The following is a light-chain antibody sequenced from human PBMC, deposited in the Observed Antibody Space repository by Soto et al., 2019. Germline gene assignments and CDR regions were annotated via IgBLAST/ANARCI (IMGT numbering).Light chain of an antibody. V-gene: IGKV3D-20*01. CDR2: DAS. J-gene: IGKJ1*01. CDR1: QSVSSSY. CDR3: QQYGSSPT. Sequence: EIVLTQSSGTLSLSPGERATLSFRASQSVSSSYLAWYQQKPGLAPRLLIYDASSRATGIPDRFSGSGSGTDFTLTISRLEPEDFAVYYCQQYGSSPTFGQGTKVDIK.